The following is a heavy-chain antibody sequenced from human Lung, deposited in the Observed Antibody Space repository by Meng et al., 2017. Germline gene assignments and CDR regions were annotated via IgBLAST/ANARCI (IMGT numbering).Heavy chain of an antibody. D-gene: IGHD6-19*01. CDR1: GGSISTSGYY. Sequence: QPQLQESGPGLGKPSEGLALTGGVSGGSISTSGYYWGWIRQPPGKGLEWIGSIGHSGVTYYTPSLRSRVTVSIDTSKNQFFLEVTSVTAADTAVYYCVRSSGWVRTGFDPWGQGTLVTVSS. CDR3: VRSSGWVRTGFDP. V-gene: IGHV4-39*01. CDR2: IGHSGVT. J-gene: IGHJ5*02.